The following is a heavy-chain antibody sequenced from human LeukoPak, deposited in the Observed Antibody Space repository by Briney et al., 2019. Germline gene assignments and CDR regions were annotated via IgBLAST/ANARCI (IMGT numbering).Heavy chain of an antibody. Sequence: ASVKVSCKASGYTFTSYDINWVRQAPGQGLEWMGWMNPNSGNTGYAQKFQGRVTMTRNTSISTAYMELSSLRSEDTAVYYCARGYSSGWYDGPYYYYGMDVWGQGTTVTVSS. D-gene: IGHD6-19*01. CDR2: MNPNSGNT. CDR1: GYTFTSYD. V-gene: IGHV1-8*01. J-gene: IGHJ6*02. CDR3: ARGYSSGWYDGPYYYYGMDV.